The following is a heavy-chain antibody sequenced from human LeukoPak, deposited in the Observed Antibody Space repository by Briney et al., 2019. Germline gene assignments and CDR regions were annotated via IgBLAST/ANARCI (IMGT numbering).Heavy chain of an antibody. CDR2: IYYSGST. D-gene: IGHD4-17*01. V-gene: IGHV4-59*01. J-gene: IGHJ4*02. CDR3: AREYGDYYLDY. Sequence: SETLSLTCTVSGGSISSYYWSWIRQPPGKGLEWIGYIYYSGSTNYNPSLKSRVTISVDTSKNQFSLKLSSVTAADTAVYYCAREYGDYYLDYWGQGTLVTVSS. CDR1: GGSISSYY.